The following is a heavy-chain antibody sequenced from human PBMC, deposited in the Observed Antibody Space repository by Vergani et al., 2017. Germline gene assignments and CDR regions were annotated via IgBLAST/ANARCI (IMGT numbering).Heavy chain of an antibody. J-gene: IGHJ6*02. Sequence: VQLVESGGNVVQSGTSLRLSCAASGFTFSACPMTWVRQAPGKGLEWVSAISARYPSTYYADSVKGRFTISRDNSKNTVYLQMNSLKAEDRATYYCAKDVTTKVVETYGMDVWGQGSTVTVSS. V-gene: IGHV3-23*04. CDR3: AKDVTTKVVETYGMDV. CDR1: GFTFSACP. D-gene: IGHD3-22*01. CDR2: ISARYPST.